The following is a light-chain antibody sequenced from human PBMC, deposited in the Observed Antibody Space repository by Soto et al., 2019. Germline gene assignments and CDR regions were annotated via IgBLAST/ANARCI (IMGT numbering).Light chain of an antibody. Sequence: DIPMTQSPSTLSASVGDRVTITCRASQTINRWLAWHQQKPGKAPKLLIYEASNLETGVPSRFGGSGSGTEFTLIISSLQPDEFATYYCQQYDSYPWTFGQGTKVEIK. J-gene: IGKJ1*01. CDR1: QTINRW. CDR2: EAS. V-gene: IGKV1-5*03. CDR3: QQYDSYPWT.